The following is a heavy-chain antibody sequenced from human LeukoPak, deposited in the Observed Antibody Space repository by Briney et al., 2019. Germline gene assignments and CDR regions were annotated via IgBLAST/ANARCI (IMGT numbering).Heavy chain of an antibody. CDR3: ARVGINDYGDYVDYYFDY. CDR1: GFTFSDYY. V-gene: IGHV3-11*01. CDR2: ISSTGSPI. J-gene: IGHJ4*02. Sequence: GGSLRLSRAASGFTFSDYYMSWIRQAPGKGLEWVSYISSTGSPIYYADSVKGRFTISRDNAKNSLYLQMNSLGAEDTAVYYCARVGINDYGDYVDYYFDYWGQGTLVTVSS. D-gene: IGHD4-17*01.